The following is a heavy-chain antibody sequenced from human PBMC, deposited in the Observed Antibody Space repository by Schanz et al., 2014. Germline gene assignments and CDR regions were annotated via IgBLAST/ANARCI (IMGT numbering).Heavy chain of an antibody. Sequence: QVQLLQSGAEVKKPGASVKVSCKASGYTFISHYIHWVRQAPGQGLEWMGIINPSDGGTNNAQKFHGRVTMTRDTSTSTVYMELSSLTSEDTAVYYCARGSCTASGCYDAFDLWGQGTLVTVSS. D-gene: IGHD2-2*01. CDR2: INPSDGGT. V-gene: IGHV1-46*01. CDR1: GYTFISHY. J-gene: IGHJ3*01. CDR3: ARGSCTASGCYDAFDL.